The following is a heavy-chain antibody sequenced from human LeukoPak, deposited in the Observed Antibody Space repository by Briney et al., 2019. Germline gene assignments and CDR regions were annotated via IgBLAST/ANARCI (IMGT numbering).Heavy chain of an antibody. CDR1: GFTFDDYA. V-gene: IGHV3-53*01. J-gene: IGHJ5*02. D-gene: IGHD4-23*01. CDR2: IYSGGIT. Sequence: GRSLRLSCAASGFTFDDYAMHWVRQAPGKGLEWVSVIYSGGITYYADSVKGRFTISRDNSKNTLFLQKNSLRAEDTAVYYCAREVTTLAGTWLDPWGQGTLVTVSS. CDR3: AREVTTLAGTWLDP.